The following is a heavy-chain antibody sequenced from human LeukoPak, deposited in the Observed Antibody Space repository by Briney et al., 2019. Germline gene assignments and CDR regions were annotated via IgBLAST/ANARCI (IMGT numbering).Heavy chain of an antibody. J-gene: IGHJ4*02. D-gene: IGHD3-16*02. CDR3: ARVGGGLRLGELSSPFDY. CDR2: ISSSSSTI. CDR1: GFTFSSYA. V-gene: IGHV3-48*04. Sequence: GGSLRLSCAASGFTFSSYAMSWVRQAPGKGLEWVSYISSSSSTIYYADSVKGRFTISRDNAKNSLYLQMNSLRAEDTAVYYCARVGGGLRLGELSSPFDYWGQGTLVTVSS.